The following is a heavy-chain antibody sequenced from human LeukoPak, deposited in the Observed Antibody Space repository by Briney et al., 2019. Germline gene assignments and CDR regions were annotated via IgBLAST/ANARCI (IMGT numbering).Heavy chain of an antibody. Sequence: SETLSLTCTVSGYSISSGYYWGWIRQPPGKGLEWIGEINHSGSTNYNPSLKSRVTISVDTSKNQFSLKLSSVTAADTAVYYCARLLRWGLPFLARTDYDILTGFDYWGQGTLVTVSS. CDR2: INHSGST. CDR3: ARLLRWGLPFLARTDYDILTGFDY. J-gene: IGHJ4*02. D-gene: IGHD3-9*01. V-gene: IGHV4-38-2*02. CDR1: GYSISSGYY.